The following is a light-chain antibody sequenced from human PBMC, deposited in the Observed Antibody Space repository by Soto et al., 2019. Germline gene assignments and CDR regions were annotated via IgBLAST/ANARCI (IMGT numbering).Light chain of an antibody. V-gene: IGLV2-14*01. CDR1: SSDVGGYNY. CDR2: EVS. J-gene: IGLJ3*02. CDR3: AAWDDSLSGHWV. Sequence: QSALTQPASVSGSPGQSITISCTGTSSDVGGYNYVSWYQQHPGKAPKLMIYEVSNRPSGVPDRFSGSKSGTSASLAISGLRSEDEADYYCAAWDDSLSGHWVFGAGTQLTVL.